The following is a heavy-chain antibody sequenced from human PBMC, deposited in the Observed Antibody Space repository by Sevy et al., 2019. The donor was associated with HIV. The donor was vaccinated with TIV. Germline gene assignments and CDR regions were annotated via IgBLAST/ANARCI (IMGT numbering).Heavy chain of an antibody. V-gene: IGHV3-30*02. CDR2: INFDGSDR. D-gene: IGHD2-2*01. J-gene: IGHJ5*02. Sequence: GGSLRLSCVASKFPFRSNGFHWVRQPPGKGLEWLSYINFDGSDRIYADSVKGRFTVSRDNSKNTLYLQMNSLRAEDTAVHYCAKDLRVVIPAAMQPSDLWGQGTLVTVSS. CDR1: KFPFRSNG. CDR3: AKDLRVVIPAAMQPSDL.